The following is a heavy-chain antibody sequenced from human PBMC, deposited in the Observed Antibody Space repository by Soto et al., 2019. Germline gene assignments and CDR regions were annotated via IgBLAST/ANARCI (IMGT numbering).Heavy chain of an antibody. CDR3: ASSYGSGYRAFDY. CDR2: VNPIVSMS. Sequence: QVQLVQSGAEVKRPGSSVKVSCKASGDTFNFYSINWVRQAPGLGLEWMGMVNPIVSMSNYAQKFQGRVTMTAYKSTSTAYMELSSLRSEDTAIYYCASSYGSGYRAFDYWGQGALVTVSS. D-gene: IGHD3-10*01. J-gene: IGHJ4*02. V-gene: IGHV1-69*02. CDR1: GDTFNFYS.